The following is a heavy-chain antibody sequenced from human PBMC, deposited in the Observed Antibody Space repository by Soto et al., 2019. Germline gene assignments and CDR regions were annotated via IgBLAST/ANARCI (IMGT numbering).Heavy chain of an antibody. CDR2: ISSGGSTI. V-gene: IGHV3-48*03. Sequence: GGSLRLSCTASGFTFSTYEMNWVRQAPGKGLEWLSEISSGGSTIFYADSVKGRFTISRDNAKNSLYLQMNSLRVEDTAVYYCAGKGHYNWFDPWGQGTLVTVSS. J-gene: IGHJ5*02. CDR3: AGKGHYNWFDP. CDR1: GFTFSTYE.